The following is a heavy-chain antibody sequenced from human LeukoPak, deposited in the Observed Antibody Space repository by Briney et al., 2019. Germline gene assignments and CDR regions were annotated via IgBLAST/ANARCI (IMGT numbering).Heavy chain of an antibody. Sequence: GASVKVSCKASGGTFSSYAISWVRQAPGQGLEWMGGIIPIFGTANYAQKFQGRVTITADESTSTAYMELSSLGSKDTAVYYCARVRATVTTGYYFDYWGQGTLVTVSS. V-gene: IGHV1-69*13. CDR3: ARVRATVTTGYYFDY. J-gene: IGHJ4*02. CDR1: GGTFSSYA. D-gene: IGHD4-17*01. CDR2: IIPIFGTA.